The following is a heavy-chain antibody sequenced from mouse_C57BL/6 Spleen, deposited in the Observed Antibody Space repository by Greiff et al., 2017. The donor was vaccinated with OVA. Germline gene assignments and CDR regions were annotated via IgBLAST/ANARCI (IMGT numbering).Heavy chain of an antibody. J-gene: IGHJ1*03. CDR2: INPSSGYT. D-gene: IGHD1-2*01. CDR1: GYTFTSYW. Sequence: QVQLKQSGAELAKPGASVKLSCKASGYTFTSYWMHWVKQRPGQGLEWIGYINPSSGYTKYNQKFKDKATLTADKSSSTAYMQLSSLTYEDSAVYYCARGITTAPGYFDVWGTGTTVTVSS. CDR3: ARGITTAPGYFDV. V-gene: IGHV1-7*01.